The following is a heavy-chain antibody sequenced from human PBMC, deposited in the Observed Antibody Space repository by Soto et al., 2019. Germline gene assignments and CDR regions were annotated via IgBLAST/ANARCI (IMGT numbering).Heavy chain of an antibody. V-gene: IGHV1-69*13. CDR2: IIPIFGTA. J-gene: IGHJ6*02. D-gene: IGHD5-12*01. Sequence: GASVQVSCKASGGTFSSYAISWVRQAPGQGLEWMGGIIPIFGTANYAQKFQGRVTITADESTSTAYMELSSLRSEDTAVYYCARDGVNWDIVATIGYYGMDVWGQGTTVTVSS. CDR3: ARDGVNWDIVATIGYYGMDV. CDR1: GGTFSSYA.